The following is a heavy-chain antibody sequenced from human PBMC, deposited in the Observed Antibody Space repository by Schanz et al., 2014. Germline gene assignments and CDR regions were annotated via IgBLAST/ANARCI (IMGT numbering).Heavy chain of an antibody. J-gene: IGHJ4*02. CDR1: GFTFNNFN. V-gene: IGHV3-21*01. CDR3: AMGGYQLHH. Sequence: VQLVESGGGLVKPGGSLRLSCAASGFTFNNFNMNWVRQAPGKGLEWVSRMIGSGSSVFYADSVRGRFTISRDNAKNSLYLQMNSLRAEDTAVYYCAMGGYQLHHWGQGTLVTVSS. D-gene: IGHD1-7*01. CDR2: MIGSGSSV.